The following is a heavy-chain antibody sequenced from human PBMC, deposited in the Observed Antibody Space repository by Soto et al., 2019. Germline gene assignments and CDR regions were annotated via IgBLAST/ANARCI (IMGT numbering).Heavy chain of an antibody. V-gene: IGHV4-59*01. D-gene: IGHD3-10*02. CDR3: ASMIGDPVLSFDS. J-gene: IGHJ5*01. Sequence: QVQLQESGPGLMKPSETLSLTCTVSGGSISSYYWSWIRQPPGKGLEWIGFIFYSGSTSYNPSLKRRVTISIDTSEYQFSLKLNSVTAADTAVYYCASMIGDPVLSFDSWGQGTLVAVSS. CDR2: IFYSGST. CDR1: GGSISSYY.